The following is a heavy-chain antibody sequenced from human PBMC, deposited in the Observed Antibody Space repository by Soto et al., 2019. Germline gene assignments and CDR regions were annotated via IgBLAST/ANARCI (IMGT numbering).Heavy chain of an antibody. CDR3: ARLETGGGSSWPAYYYFYGMDV. V-gene: IGHV3-53*01. Sequence: GGSLRLSCAASGFTVSSNYMSWVRQAPGKGLEWVSVIYSGGSTYYADSVKGRFTISRDNSKNTLYLQMNSLRAEDTAVYYCARLETGGGSSWPAYYYFYGMDVWGQGTTVTVSS. D-gene: IGHD6-13*01. J-gene: IGHJ6*02. CDR2: IYSGGST. CDR1: GFTVSSNY.